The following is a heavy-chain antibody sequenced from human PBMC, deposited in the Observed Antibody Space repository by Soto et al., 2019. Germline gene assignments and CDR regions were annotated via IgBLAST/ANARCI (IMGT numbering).Heavy chain of an antibody. V-gene: IGHV4-31*03. CDR1: GASISRSGSY. D-gene: IGHD2-21*01. CDR3: ATVISRRGGFDP. J-gene: IGHJ5*02. CDR2: IYYSGSA. Sequence: QVQLQESGPGLVQPSQTLSLTCTVSGASISRSGSYWSWIRQHPRKGLEWIGYIYYSGSAHYNPSLKSRAVLSVDTAKNQFSLKLTSVSAADTAVYYCATVISRRGGFDPWGQGTLVTVSS.